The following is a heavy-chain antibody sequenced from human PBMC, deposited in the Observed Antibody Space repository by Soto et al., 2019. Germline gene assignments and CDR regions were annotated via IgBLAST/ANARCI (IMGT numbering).Heavy chain of an antibody. CDR1: GFTFNSYG. CDR2: ISYDGSNT. D-gene: IGHD6-13*01. Sequence: PGGSLRLSCAGSGFTFNSYGMHWVRQAPGKGLEWVALISYDGSNTYYADSVKGRFTISRDNSKNTLYLQMNSLRPEDTAVYYCTKDRAAAAPATYGMDVWGQGTTVTVSS. CDR3: TKDRAAAAPATYGMDV. V-gene: IGHV3-30*18. J-gene: IGHJ6*02.